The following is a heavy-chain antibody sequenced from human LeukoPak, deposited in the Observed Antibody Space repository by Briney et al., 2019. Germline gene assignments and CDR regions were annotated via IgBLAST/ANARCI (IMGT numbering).Heavy chain of an antibody. CDR2: VYYSGST. CDR1: GGSISSYY. Sequence: SDTLSLTCTVPGGSISSYYWSWIRQPPGKGLERIGYVYYSGSTNYNPSLKRRVTISVDTSKNQFSLKLSSVTAADTAVYYCARGQSYSSSWYRVFYFDYWGQGTLVTVSS. CDR3: ARGQSYSSSWYRVFYFDY. D-gene: IGHD6-13*01. J-gene: IGHJ4*02. V-gene: IGHV4-59*08.